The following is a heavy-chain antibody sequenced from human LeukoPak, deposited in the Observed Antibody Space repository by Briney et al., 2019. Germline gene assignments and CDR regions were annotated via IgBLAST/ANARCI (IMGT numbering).Heavy chain of an antibody. V-gene: IGHV4-59*01. Sequence: SETLSLTCTVSGGSISGYYWSWIRQPPGKGLEWIGYIYYSGSTNYNPSLKSRVTISVDTSKNQFSLKLSSVTAADTAVYYCARGREWEPKVFDYWGQGTLVTVSS. J-gene: IGHJ4*02. CDR1: GGSISGYY. D-gene: IGHD1-26*01. CDR3: ARGREWEPKVFDY. CDR2: IYYSGST.